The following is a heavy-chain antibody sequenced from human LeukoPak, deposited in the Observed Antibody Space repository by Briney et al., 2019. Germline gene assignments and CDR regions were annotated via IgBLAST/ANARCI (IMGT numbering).Heavy chain of an antibody. Sequence: SETLSLTCTVSGGSISSSSYYWGWIRQPPGKGLEWIGSIYYSGSTYYNPSLKSRVTISVDTSENHFSLKLSSVTAADTAVYYCARTPLDSSGYYSDYWGQGTLVSASS. CDR3: ARTPLDSSGYYSDY. CDR2: IYYSGST. D-gene: IGHD3-22*01. J-gene: IGHJ4*02. CDR1: GGSISSSSYY. V-gene: IGHV4-39*02.